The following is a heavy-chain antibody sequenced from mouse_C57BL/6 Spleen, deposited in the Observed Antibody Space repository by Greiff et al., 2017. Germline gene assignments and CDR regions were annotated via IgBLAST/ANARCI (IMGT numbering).Heavy chain of an antibody. V-gene: IGHV8-8*01. D-gene: IGHD2-4*01. Sequence: QVTLKESGPGILQPSQTLSLTCSFSGFSLSTFGMGVGWIRQPSGKGLEWLAHIWWDDDKYYNPALKSRLTISKDTSKNQVFLKIANVDTADTATYYCARPYYDYDAGSWFAYWGQGTLVTVSA. CDR3: ARPYYDYDAGSWFAY. CDR1: GFSLSTFGMG. CDR2: IWWDDDK. J-gene: IGHJ3*01.